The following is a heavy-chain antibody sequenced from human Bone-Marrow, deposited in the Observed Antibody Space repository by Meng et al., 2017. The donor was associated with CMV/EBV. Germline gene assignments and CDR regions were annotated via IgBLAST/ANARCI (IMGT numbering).Heavy chain of an antibody. V-gene: IGHV3-7*01. D-gene: IGHD2-2*01. CDR2: IKQDGSEK. Sequence: GGSLRLSCAASGFTFSSYSMNWVRQAPGKGLEWVANIKQDGSEKYYVDSVKGRFTISRDNAKNSLYLQMNSLRAEDTAVYYCARDKWAYCSSTSCQNYYYYYGMDVWGQGTTVTSP. CDR3: ARDKWAYCSSTSCQNYYYYYGMDV. J-gene: IGHJ6*02. CDR1: GFTFSSYS.